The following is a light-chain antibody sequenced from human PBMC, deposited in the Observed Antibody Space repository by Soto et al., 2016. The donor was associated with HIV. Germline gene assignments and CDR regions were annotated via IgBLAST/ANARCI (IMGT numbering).Light chain of an antibody. V-gene: IGKV1-12*01. J-gene: IGKJ4*01. Sequence: DPVSITCRASQGISSWLVWYQQKPGEAPKLLIYTASILQSGVPSRFSGSGSGTDFTLTISSLQAEDFATYYCQQTDSFPRTFGGGTKAEIK. CDR2: TAS. CDR1: QGISSW. CDR3: QQTDSFPRT.